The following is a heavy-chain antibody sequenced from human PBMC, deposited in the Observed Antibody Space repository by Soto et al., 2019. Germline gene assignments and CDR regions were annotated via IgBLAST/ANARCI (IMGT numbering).Heavy chain of an antibody. CDR3: ARGGYGSGSFFDY. Sequence: SETLSLTCTVSGGSISSGDYYWSWIRQPPGKGLEWIGYIYYSGSTYYNPSLKSRVTISVDTSKNQSSLKLSSVTAADTAVYYCARGGYGSGSFFDYWGQGTLVTVSS. V-gene: IGHV4-30-4*01. D-gene: IGHD3-10*01. CDR2: IYYSGST. J-gene: IGHJ4*02. CDR1: GGSISSGDYY.